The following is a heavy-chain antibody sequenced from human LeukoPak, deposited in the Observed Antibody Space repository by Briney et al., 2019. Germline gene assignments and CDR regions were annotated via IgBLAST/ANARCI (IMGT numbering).Heavy chain of an antibody. CDR3: ARAPLGLVNWEVGATRGDWFDP. D-gene: IGHD1-26*01. CDR1: GYTFTSYG. V-gene: IGHV1-18*01. J-gene: IGHJ5*02. CDR2: ISAYNGNT. Sequence: ASVKVSCKASGYTFTSYGISWVRQAPGQGLEWMGWISAYNGNTNYAQKLQGRVTMTTDTSTSTAYMELRSLRSDDTAVYYCARAPLGLVNWEVGATRGDWFDPWGQGTLVTVSS.